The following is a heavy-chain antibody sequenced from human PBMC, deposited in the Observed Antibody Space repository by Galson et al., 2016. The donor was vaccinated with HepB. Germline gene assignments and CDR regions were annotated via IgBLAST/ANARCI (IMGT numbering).Heavy chain of an antibody. CDR2: IDADDDK. CDR3: ARAESGYVFDQ. Sequence: PALVKPTQTLTLTCAFSGFSLNNRGVCVTWIRQAPGKALEWLALIDADDDKDYSTSLKTRLTISKDTSKNQVVLTMTDMHPADTATYFCARAESGYVFDQWVQGTLVAVSS. D-gene: IGHD3-16*01. CDR1: GFSLNNRGVC. J-gene: IGHJ1*01. V-gene: IGHV2-70*01.